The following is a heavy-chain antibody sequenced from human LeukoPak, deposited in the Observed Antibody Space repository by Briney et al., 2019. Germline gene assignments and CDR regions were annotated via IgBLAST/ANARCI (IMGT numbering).Heavy chain of an antibody. J-gene: IGHJ4*02. Sequence: EASVKVSCKASGYTFTSYGISWVRQAPGQGLEWMGWISAYNGNTNYAQKLQGRVTMTTDTSTSTAYMELRSLRSDDTAVYYCARGAGGLWQWLVLDYWGQGTLVTVSS. CDR2: ISAYNGNT. CDR3: ARGAGGLWQWLVLDY. CDR1: GYTFTSYG. V-gene: IGHV1-18*01. D-gene: IGHD6-19*01.